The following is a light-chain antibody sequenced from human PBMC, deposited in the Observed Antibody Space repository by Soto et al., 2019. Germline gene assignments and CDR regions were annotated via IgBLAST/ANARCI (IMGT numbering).Light chain of an antibody. V-gene: IGLV1-44*01. Sequence: QSVLTQPPSASGTPGQRVTISCSEITSNFGSNSVHWYRQLPGTAPTLLIYTNNQRPSGVPDRISGSRSGPSAFLAISGLQSEDEGDYYCASWDDSLSGWVFGGGTKLTVL. CDR1: TSNFGSNS. CDR3: ASWDDSLSGWV. CDR2: TNN. J-gene: IGLJ3*02.